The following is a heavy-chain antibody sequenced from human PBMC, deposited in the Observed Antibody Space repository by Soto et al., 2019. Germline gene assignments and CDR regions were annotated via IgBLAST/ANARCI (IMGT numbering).Heavy chain of an antibody. CDR3: ARDRRAARPDGHYYYYGMDV. CDR2: IIPIFGTA. CDR1: GGTFSSYA. J-gene: IGHJ6*02. V-gene: IGHV1-69*13. Sequence: SVKASCKASGGTFSSYAISWVRQAPGQGLEWMGGIIPIFGTANYAQKFQGRVTITADESTSTAYMELSSLRSEDTAVYYCARDRRAARPDGHYYYYGMDVWGQGTTVTVSS. D-gene: IGHD6-6*01.